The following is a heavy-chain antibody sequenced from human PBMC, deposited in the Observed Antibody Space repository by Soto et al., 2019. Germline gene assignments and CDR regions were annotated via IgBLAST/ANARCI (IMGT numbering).Heavy chain of an antibody. CDR3: TPISSGPDYYYYYGMDV. D-gene: IGHD6-19*01. J-gene: IGHJ6*02. Sequence: QVQLVESGGGVVQPGRSLRLSCAASGFTFSSYGMHWVRQAPGKGLEWVAVISYDGSNKYYADSVKGRFTISRDNSKNTLYLQMNSLRAEDTAVYYCTPISSGPDYYYYYGMDVWGQGTTVTVSS. V-gene: IGHV3-30*03. CDR1: GFTFSSYG. CDR2: ISYDGSNK.